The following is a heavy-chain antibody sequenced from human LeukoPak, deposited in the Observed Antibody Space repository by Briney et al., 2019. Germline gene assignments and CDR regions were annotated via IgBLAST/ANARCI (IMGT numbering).Heavy chain of an antibody. J-gene: IGHJ5*02. CDR1: GYTFTGYY. V-gene: IGHV1-2*02. CDR2: INPNSGGT. CDR3: ARGGPAAIIADYNWFDP. Sequence: ASVKVSCKASGYTFTGYYMHWVRQAPGQGLEWMGWINPNSGGTNYAQKFQGRVTMTRDTSISTDYMELSRLRSDDTAVYYCARGGPAAIIADYNWFDPWGQGTLVTVSS. D-gene: IGHD2-2*01.